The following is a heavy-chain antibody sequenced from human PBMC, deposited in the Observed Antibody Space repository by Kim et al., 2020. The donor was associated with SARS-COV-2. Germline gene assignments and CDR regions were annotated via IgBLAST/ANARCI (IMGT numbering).Heavy chain of an antibody. V-gene: IGHV4-31*02. Sequence: NPSLQSRVTISVDTSKNQFSLKLSSVTAADTAVYYCARESDSAGDYYFDYWGQGTLVTVSS. CDR3: ARESDSAGDYYFDY. D-gene: IGHD2-21*02. J-gene: IGHJ4*02.